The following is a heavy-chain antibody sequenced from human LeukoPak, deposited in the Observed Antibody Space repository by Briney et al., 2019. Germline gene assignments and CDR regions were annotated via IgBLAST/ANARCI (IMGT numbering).Heavy chain of an antibody. Sequence: PGGSLRLSCAASGFTFSSFAMSWVRQAPGKGLEWVSAISGSADTTYYADSVKGRFTISRDNSKNTLFLQINSLRAEGTAVYYCAKRTVVAGSTYYFDYWGQGTLVTVSS. J-gene: IGHJ4*02. CDR2: ISGSADTT. V-gene: IGHV3-23*01. CDR3: AKRTVVAGSTYYFDY. D-gene: IGHD6-19*01. CDR1: GFTFSSFA.